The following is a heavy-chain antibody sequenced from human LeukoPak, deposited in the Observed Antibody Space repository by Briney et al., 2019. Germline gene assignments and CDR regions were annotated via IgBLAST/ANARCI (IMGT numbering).Heavy chain of an antibody. Sequence: GGSLRLSCAASGFIFRNYWMHWVRQAPGKGLVWVARINPNGITTTYTDSVKGRFTISRDNSKNTLYVQVNSLGTEDTAAYYCAKGSYYDSSGSFYFDYWGQGTLVTVSS. CDR1: GFIFRNYW. CDR2: INPNGITT. D-gene: IGHD3-22*01. CDR3: AKGSYYDSSGSFYFDY. V-gene: IGHV3-74*01. J-gene: IGHJ4*02.